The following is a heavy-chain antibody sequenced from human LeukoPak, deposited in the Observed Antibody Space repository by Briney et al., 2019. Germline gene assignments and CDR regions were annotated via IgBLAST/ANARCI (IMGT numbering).Heavy chain of an antibody. CDR1: GYTFTSYY. CDR2: INPSGGST. D-gene: IGHD6-19*01. Sequence: ASVKVSCKASGYTFTSYYMHWVRQAPGQGLEWMGIINPSGGSTSYAQKFQGRVTITADKSTSTAYMELSSLRSEDTAVYYCARELSGSGWFDYWGQGTLVTVSS. J-gene: IGHJ4*02. V-gene: IGHV1-46*01. CDR3: ARELSGSGWFDY.